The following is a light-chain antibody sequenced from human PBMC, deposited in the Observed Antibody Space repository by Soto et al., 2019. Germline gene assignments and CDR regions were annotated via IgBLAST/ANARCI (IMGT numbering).Light chain of an antibody. CDR2: GAS. CDR3: QQRSKWRT. CDR1: QSVSSN. J-gene: IGKJ1*01. Sequence: IVVPPFPAPLFLSPRVKATLTRRASQSVSSNFAWYQQTPGQAPRLLIYGASTRATGIPARFSGSGFGTDFTLTISSLEPEDFAVYYCQQRSKWRTFGQGTKVDI. V-gene: IGKV3-11*01.